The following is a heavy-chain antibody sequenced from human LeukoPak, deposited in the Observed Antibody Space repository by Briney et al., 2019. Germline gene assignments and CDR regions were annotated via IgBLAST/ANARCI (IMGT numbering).Heavy chain of an antibody. D-gene: IGHD2-2*01. V-gene: IGHV4-59*08. CDR2: VYSSGYT. CDR3: ARRRVVPAANIDYFDY. J-gene: IGHJ4*02. Sequence: SETLSLTCTVSGGSITSFYWSWIRQPPGKGLEWIGYVYSSGYTNYNPSLRSRVTISVDTSKNQFSLKLSSVTAADTAVYYCARRRVVPAANIDYFDYWGQGTLVTVSS. CDR1: GGSITSFY.